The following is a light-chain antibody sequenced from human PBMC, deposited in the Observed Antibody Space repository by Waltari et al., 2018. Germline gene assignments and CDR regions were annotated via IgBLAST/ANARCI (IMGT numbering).Light chain of an antibody. CDR1: SSAFGTYDY. CDR3: SSYTTSSTVYV. Sequence: QSALTQPASVSGSPGQSITISSTGTSSAFGTYDYVSWYQQHPGKAPKLLIYDVTKRPSGIANRFSGSKSGNTASLTISGLQAEDEADYYCSSYTTSSTVYVFGTGTKVTVL. V-gene: IGLV2-14*03. J-gene: IGLJ1*01. CDR2: DVT.